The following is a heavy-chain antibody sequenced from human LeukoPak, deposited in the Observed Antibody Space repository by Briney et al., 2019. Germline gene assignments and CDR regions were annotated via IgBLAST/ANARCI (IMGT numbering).Heavy chain of an antibody. CDR1: GYTFTSYG. J-gene: IGHJ5*02. CDR2: ISAYNGNT. CDR3: ARVSYYDSSGYYYASWFDP. Sequence: ASVKVSCKASGYTFTSYGISWVRQAPGQGLEWMGWISAYNGNTNYAQKLQGRVTMTTDTSTSTAYMELRSLRSDDTAVYYCARVSYYDSSGYYYASWFDPWGLGTLVTVSS. V-gene: IGHV1-18*01. D-gene: IGHD3-22*01.